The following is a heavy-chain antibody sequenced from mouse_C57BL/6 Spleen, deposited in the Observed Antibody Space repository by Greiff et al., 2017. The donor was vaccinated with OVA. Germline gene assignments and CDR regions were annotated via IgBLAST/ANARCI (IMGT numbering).Heavy chain of an antibody. Sequence: VQLKESGAELVRPGISVKVSCKASGYAFTNYLIAWVKQRPGQGLEWIGVINPGSGGTNYNEKFKGKATLTADKSSSTAYMQLSSLTSKDSAVYFCARNSNYLYYFDYWGQGTTLTVSS. J-gene: IGHJ2*01. CDR3: ARNSNYLYYFDY. V-gene: IGHV1-54*01. D-gene: IGHD2-5*01. CDR2: INPGSGGT. CDR1: GYAFTNYL.